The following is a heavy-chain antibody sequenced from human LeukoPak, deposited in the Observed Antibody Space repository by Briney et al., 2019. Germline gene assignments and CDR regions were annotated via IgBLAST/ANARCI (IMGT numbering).Heavy chain of an antibody. V-gene: IGHV3-23*01. CDR2: ISGSGGST. D-gene: IGHD3-22*01. CDR3: AKSGYRDSSGYYYHLCPDY. J-gene: IGHJ4*02. CDR1: GFTFSSYA. Sequence: GGSLRLSCAASGFTFSSYAMSWVRQAPGKGLEWVSAISGSGGSTYYADSVKGRFTISRDNSKNTLYLQMNSLRAEDTAVYYCAKSGYRDSSGYYYHLCPDYWGQGTLVTVSS.